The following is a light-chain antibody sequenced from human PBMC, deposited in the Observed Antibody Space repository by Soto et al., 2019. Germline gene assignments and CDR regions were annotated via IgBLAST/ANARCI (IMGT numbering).Light chain of an antibody. J-gene: IGLJ2*01. CDR1: SPNIGNNY. Sequence: QSVLTQPPSVSAAPGQKVTISCSGSSPNIGNNYMSWYQQLPGTAPKLLIYDNNNRPSGIPDRFSGSKSGTSATLGISGLQTGDEADYYCATWDSSLSAVVFGGGTKLTVL. V-gene: IGLV1-51*01. CDR3: ATWDSSLSAVV. CDR2: DNN.